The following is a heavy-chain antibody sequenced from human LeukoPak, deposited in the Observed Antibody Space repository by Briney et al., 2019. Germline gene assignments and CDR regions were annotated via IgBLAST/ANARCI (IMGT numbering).Heavy chain of an antibody. CDR2: IYYSGST. D-gene: IGHD6-19*01. V-gene: IGHV4-39*07. CDR3: ARVAVAGPSNWFDP. Sequence: SETLSLTCTVSGGSISSSSYYWGWIRQPSGKGLEWIGSIYYSGSTNYNPSLKSRVTISVDKSKNQFSLKLSSVTAADTAVYYCARVAVAGPSNWFDPWGQGTLVTVSS. J-gene: IGHJ5*02. CDR1: GGSISSSSYY.